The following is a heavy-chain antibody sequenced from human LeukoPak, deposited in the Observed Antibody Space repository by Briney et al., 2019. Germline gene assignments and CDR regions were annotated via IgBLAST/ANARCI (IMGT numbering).Heavy chain of an antibody. CDR1: GGSISTSSYY. D-gene: IGHD3-22*01. J-gene: IGHJ6*03. CDR2: IYYSGST. CDR3: ARAPRSYYDSSGYYHYYYYYYMDV. V-gene: IGHV4-39*07. Sequence: SETLSLTCAVSGGSISTSSYYWGWIRQPPGKGLEWIGSIYYSGSTYYNPSLKSRVTIFLRTSKNQFSLKLNSVTAADTAVYYCARAPRSYYDSSGYYHYYYYYYMDVWGKGTTVTISS.